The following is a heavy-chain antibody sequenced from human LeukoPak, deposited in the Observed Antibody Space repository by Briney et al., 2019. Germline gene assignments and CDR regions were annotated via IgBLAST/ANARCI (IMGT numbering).Heavy chain of an antibody. V-gene: IGHV1-18*01. CDR3: ARDPGYSYGASWFDP. Sequence: ASVKVSCKESGYTFTSYGISWVRQAPGQGIEWMGWISAYNGNTNYAQKLQGRVTMTTDTSTSTAYMELRSLRSDDTAVYYCARDPGYSYGASWFDPWGQGTLVTVSS. J-gene: IGHJ5*02. CDR1: GYTFTSYG. CDR2: ISAYNGNT. D-gene: IGHD5-18*01.